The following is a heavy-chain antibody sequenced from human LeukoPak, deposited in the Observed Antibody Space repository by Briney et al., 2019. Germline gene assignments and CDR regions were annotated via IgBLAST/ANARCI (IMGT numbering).Heavy chain of an antibody. V-gene: IGHV3-48*03. J-gene: IGHJ4*02. Sequence: GGSLRLSCAASGFTFSSYEMNWVRQAPGKGLEWVSYISSSGSTIYYADSVKGRFTISRDNAENSLYLQMSSLRAEDTAVYYCARESWATDYWGQGTLVSVSS. CDR1: GFTFSSYE. CDR2: ISSSGSTI. CDR3: ARESWATDY. D-gene: IGHD3-10*01.